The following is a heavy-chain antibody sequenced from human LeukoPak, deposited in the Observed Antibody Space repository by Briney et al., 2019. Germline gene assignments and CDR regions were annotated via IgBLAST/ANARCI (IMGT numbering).Heavy chain of an antibody. D-gene: IGHD3-3*01. Sequence: ASVKVSCKASGYTFTSYGISWVRQAPGQGLEWMGWINPNSGGTNYAQKFQGRVTMTRDTSISTAYMELSRLRSDDTAVYYCARALTIFGVVINYWGQGTLVTVSS. J-gene: IGHJ4*02. CDR3: ARALTIFGVVINY. CDR2: INPNSGGT. CDR1: GYTFTSYG. V-gene: IGHV1-2*02.